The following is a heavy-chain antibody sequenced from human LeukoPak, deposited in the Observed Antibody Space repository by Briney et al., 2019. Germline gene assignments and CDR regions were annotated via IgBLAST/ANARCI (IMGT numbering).Heavy chain of an antibody. J-gene: IGHJ4*02. D-gene: IGHD6-13*01. CDR2: INFDGSST. V-gene: IGHV3-74*01. CDR3: ARDNDWAAGPNYYFDY. Sequence: GGSLRLSCAASGFTFSSYWMHWVRQAPGKGLVWVSRINFDGSSTTYADSVKGRFTISRDNSKDTLYLQMNSLRAEDTAVYYCARDNDWAAGPNYYFDYWGQGTLVTVSS. CDR1: GFTFSSYW.